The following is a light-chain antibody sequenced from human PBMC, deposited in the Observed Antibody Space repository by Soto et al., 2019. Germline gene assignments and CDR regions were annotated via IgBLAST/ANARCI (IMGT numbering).Light chain of an antibody. CDR1: HTISGSY. V-gene: IGKV3-20*01. J-gene: IGKJ1*01. CDR2: CAS. Sequence: EIVLTHSQATLSLSPLARVSLXDRTRHTISGSYLAWYQQKPGHAPRLLIYCASSREAGVSSRFSGSGSGTEFSLTISSLEPEDFAVYYCHQYGRSPPWTFGQGTKVDIK. CDR3: HQYGRSPPWT.